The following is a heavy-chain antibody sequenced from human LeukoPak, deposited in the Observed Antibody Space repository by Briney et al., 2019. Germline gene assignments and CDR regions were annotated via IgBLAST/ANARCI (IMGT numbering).Heavy chain of an antibody. CDR2: ISGYNGNT. CDR3: ARDQSFGSGSFQDF. Sequence: ASVKVSCKASGYTFTNYGVSWIRQAPGQVLEWVGWISGYNGNTNFAQKFQGRVAVTTDTSTSTAYLDLRSLRSDDTAVYYCARDQSFGSGSFQDFWGQGTLVTVSS. D-gene: IGHD3-10*01. J-gene: IGHJ4*02. V-gene: IGHV1-18*01. CDR1: GYTFTNYG.